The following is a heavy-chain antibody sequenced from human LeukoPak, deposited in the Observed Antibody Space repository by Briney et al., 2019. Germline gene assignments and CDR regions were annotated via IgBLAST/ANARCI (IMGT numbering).Heavy chain of an antibody. V-gene: IGHV4-61*02. CDR1: GGSISSGSYY. D-gene: IGHD1-26*01. Sequence: PSQTLSLTCTGSGGSISSGSYYWSWIRQPAGKRLEWIGRIYTSGSTNYNPSLKSRVTISVDTSKNQFSLKLSSVTAADTAVYYCASSGSYSYYYYMDVWGKGTTVTVSS. J-gene: IGHJ6*03. CDR3: ASSGSYSYYYYMDV. CDR2: IYTSGST.